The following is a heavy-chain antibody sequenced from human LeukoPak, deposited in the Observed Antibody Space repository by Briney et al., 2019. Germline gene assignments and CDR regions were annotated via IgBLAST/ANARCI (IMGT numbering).Heavy chain of an antibody. D-gene: IGHD5-24*01. V-gene: IGHV3-23*01. Sequence: PGGSLTLSCAASGFNFITAAMTWVRPAPGKGLEWVSLIGSSGGSTYYADSVKGRFTISRDNFNHTLSLQMNSLRVEDTGIYYSVKDLQLSTWGLGTMVTVSS. J-gene: IGHJ3*01. CDR2: IGSSGGST. CDR1: GFNFITAA. CDR3: VKDLQLST.